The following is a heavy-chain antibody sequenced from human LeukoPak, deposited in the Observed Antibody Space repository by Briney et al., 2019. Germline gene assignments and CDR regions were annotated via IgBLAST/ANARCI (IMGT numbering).Heavy chain of an antibody. CDR3: ARMAPYDAFDI. Sequence: PGGSLRLSCAASGFTFSRYSMNWVRQAPGKGLEWVSSISSGSSFMYYADSVKGRFTISRDNAKNSLYLQMNSLRAEDTAVYYCARMAPYDAFDIWGQGTMVTVSS. CDR1: GFTFSRYS. CDR2: ISSGSSFM. D-gene: IGHD5-24*01. J-gene: IGHJ3*02. V-gene: IGHV3-21*01.